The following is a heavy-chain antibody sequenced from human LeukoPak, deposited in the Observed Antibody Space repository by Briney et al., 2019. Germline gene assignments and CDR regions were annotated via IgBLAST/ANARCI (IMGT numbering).Heavy chain of an antibody. V-gene: IGHV3-48*03. CDR3: ATDTPGDLDFDY. D-gene: IGHD3-10*01. J-gene: IGHJ4*02. Sequence: GGSLRLSCAPSAFTFSNYEMNWVRQAQGEGLEWLSFIGISDTVTRYAESVKGRFTISRDNAKNSLYLQMNSLRVEDTAVYYCATDTPGDLDFDYWGQGTLVTVSS. CDR1: AFTFSNYE. CDR2: IGISDTVT.